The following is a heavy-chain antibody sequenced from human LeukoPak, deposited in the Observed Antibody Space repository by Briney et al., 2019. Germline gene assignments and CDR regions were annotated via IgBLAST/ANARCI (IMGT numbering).Heavy chain of an antibody. J-gene: IGHJ5*02. CDR2: INHSGST. D-gene: IGHD3-10*01. V-gene: IGHV4-34*01. CDR1: GGSFSGYY. CDR3: ARGRVVRGVIAYNWFDP. Sequence: SETLSLTCAVYGGSFSGYYWSWIRQLPGKGLEWIGEINHSGSTNYNPSLKSRVTISVDTSKNQFSLKLSSVTAADTAVYYCARGRVVRGVIAYNWFDPWGQGTLVTVSS.